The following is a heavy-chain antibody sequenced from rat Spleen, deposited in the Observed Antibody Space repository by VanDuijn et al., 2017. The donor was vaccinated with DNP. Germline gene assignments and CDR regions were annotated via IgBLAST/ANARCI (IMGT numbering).Heavy chain of an antibody. CDR3: ARWYNSGYSFDF. J-gene: IGHJ2*01. CDR2: INNRGGNT. D-gene: IGHD4-3*01. Sequence: EVHLAESGGDLVQPGRSLKLSCVVSRFIFNNYWMTWFRQVPGKGLEWVASINNRGGNTYYPDSVKGRFTISRDNAKNTLYLQMNSLRSEDTATYYCARWYNSGYSFDFWGQGVMVTVSS. V-gene: IGHV5-31*01. CDR1: RFIFNNYW.